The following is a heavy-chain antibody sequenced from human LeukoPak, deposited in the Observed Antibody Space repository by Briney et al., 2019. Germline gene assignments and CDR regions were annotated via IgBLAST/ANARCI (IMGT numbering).Heavy chain of an antibody. CDR2: ISGSGGST. Sequence: PGGSLRLSCAASGFTFSSYAMSWVRQAPGKGLEWVSAISGSGGSTYYADSVKGRFTISRDNSKNTLYLQMNSLRAEDTAVYYCAKDRDLPPYSSGWYYFDYWGQGTLVSVSS. D-gene: IGHD6-19*01. CDR1: GFTFSSYA. CDR3: AKDRDLPPYSSGWYYFDY. V-gene: IGHV3-23*01. J-gene: IGHJ4*02.